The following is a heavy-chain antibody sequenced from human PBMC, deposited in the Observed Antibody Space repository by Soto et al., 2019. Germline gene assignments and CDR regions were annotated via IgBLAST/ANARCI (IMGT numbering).Heavy chain of an antibody. CDR3: ARAQFYGRFIDY. J-gene: IGHJ4*02. D-gene: IGHD3-3*01. Sequence: QVQLQQWGAGLLKPSETLSLTCAVYGGSFSGYSWSWIRQPPGKGLAWIGEINHSGSTNYNPSLNSRVTISVDTSKNQFSLKLSAVTAADTAVYYCARAQFYGRFIDYRGQGTLVTVSS. CDR1: GGSFSGYS. CDR2: INHSGST. V-gene: IGHV4-34*01.